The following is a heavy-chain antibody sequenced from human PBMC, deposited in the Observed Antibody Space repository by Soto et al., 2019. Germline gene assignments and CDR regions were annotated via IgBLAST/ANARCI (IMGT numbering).Heavy chain of an antibody. CDR3: IRVGSPYHYDY. CDR2: ILSKAGNYAT. V-gene: IGHV3-73*01. Sequence: EVQLVESGGGLVQPGGSLKLSCAVSVFIFSCSAVHWVRQASGKGLEWVGRILSKAGNYATAYPASMKGRFTISRDDSENTAFLQMNSLKTDDTAVYYCIRVGSPYHYDYWGQGTLVAVSS. J-gene: IGHJ4*02. CDR1: VFIFSCSA.